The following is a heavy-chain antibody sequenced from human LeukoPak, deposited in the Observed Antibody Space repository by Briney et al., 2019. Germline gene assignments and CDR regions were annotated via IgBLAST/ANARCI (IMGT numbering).Heavy chain of an antibody. D-gene: IGHD3-22*01. CDR1: GFTFSGYG. CDR3: ARTHYDGGGYYKFDS. V-gene: IGHV3-33*01. Sequence: GGSLRLSCAASGFTFSGYGMHWVRQAPGKGLEWVAIIWSGGTNKYYADSGKGRFTISRDNSKNTLYLQMDSLRAEDTALYYCARTHYDGGGYYKFDSWGQGTLVTVSS. CDR2: IWSGGTNK. J-gene: IGHJ4*02.